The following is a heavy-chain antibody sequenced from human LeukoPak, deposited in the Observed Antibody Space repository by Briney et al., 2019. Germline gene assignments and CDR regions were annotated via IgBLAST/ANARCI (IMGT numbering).Heavy chain of an antibody. V-gene: IGHV1-8*02. CDR2: MNPNSGNT. D-gene: IGHD3-22*01. J-gene: IGHJ6*02. CDR3: ASYGYDSSRNYYYYYGMDV. Sequence: GASVKVSCKASGGTFSSYAISWVRQATGQGLEWMGWMNPNSGNTGYAQKFQGRVTTTRNTSISTAYMELSSLRSEDTAVYYCASYGYDSSRNYYYYYGMDVWGQGTTVTVSS. CDR1: GGTFSSYA.